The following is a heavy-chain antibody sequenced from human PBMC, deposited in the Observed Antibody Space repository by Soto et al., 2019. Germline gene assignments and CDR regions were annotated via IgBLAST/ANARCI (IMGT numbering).Heavy chain of an antibody. Sequence: SETLSPTRSVYGPSVSGDYWSWIRPPPGKGLEWIGSINHRGTTNYNPSLKSRVTISVDTSKKRFSLKLSAVTAGETAVYYCARGKSGAGDYWGQGTLVTVSS. CDR2: INHRGTT. V-gene: IGHV4-34*01. CDR1: GPSVSGDY. CDR3: ARGKSGAGDY. J-gene: IGHJ4*02.